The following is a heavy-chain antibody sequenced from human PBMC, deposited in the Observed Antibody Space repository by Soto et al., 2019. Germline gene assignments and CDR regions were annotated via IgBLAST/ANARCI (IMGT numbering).Heavy chain of an antibody. CDR2: IYYSGST. D-gene: IGHD2-15*01. CDR1: GGPISSSSFT. J-gene: IGHJ1*01. V-gene: IGHV4-39*01. CDR3: ARQFGYCSGGSCYDHWYFQH. Sequence: PETLSLTCTVSGGPISSSSFTWGWIRQPPGKGLEWIGSIYYSGSTYYNPSLKSRVTISVDTSKNQFSLKLSSVTAADTAVYYCARQFGYCSGGSCYDHWYFQHWGQGTLVTVS.